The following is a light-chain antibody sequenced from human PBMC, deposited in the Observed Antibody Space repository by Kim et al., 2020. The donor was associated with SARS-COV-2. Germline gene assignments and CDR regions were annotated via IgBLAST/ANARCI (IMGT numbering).Light chain of an antibody. V-gene: IGLV4-69*01. CDR3: QTWGTGIRV. CDR2: LNNDGSH. J-gene: IGLJ3*02. CDR1: SGHSSYA. Sequence: QPVLTQSPSASASLGASVKLTRTLSSGHSSYAIAWLQQQPEKGPRYLMKLNNDGSHTKGDGIPDRFSGSSSGAERYLTISSLQSEDEADYYCQTWGTGIRVFGGGTQLTVL.